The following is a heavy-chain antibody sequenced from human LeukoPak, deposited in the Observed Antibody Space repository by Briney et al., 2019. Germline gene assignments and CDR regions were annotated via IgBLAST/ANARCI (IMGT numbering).Heavy chain of an antibody. V-gene: IGHV4-59*12. CDR1: GGSINSYY. CDR2: IYYSEST. D-gene: IGHD3-22*01. Sequence: PSETLSLTCTVSGGSINSYYWSWIRQPPGKGLEYIGYIYYSESTNYNPSLKSRVTMSVDTSKNQFSLKLSSVTAADTAVYYCARDGYYYDSSGPNAFDIWGQGTMVTVSS. CDR3: ARDGYYYDSSGPNAFDI. J-gene: IGHJ3*02.